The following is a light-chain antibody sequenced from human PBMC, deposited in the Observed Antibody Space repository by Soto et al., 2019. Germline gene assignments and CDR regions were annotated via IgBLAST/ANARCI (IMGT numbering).Light chain of an antibody. CDR2: QDN. CDR3: QAWESSTVL. J-gene: IGLJ2*01. CDR1: KLGDKY. Sequence: SYELTQPPSVSVSPGQTASITCSGDKLGDKYACWYQQKPGQSPVLVIYQDNKRPSGIPERFSGSNSGNTATLTISGTQAMDEADYYCQAWESSTVLCGGGTKLTVL. V-gene: IGLV3-1*01.